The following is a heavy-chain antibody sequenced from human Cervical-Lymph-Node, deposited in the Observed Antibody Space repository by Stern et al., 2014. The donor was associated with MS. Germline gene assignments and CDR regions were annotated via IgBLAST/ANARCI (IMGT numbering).Heavy chain of an antibody. CDR3: ARDTASPSRSDW. V-gene: IGHV3-53*01. Sequence: EVQLVESGGGVIQPGGSLRLSCAASGFTVSSDYMTWVRQAPGKGLEWVSVISSGGSTYYAAPLKCLFTISRDKSKNTLYLQMTGLRAEDTAVYYCARDTASPSRSDWWGQGTLVTVSS. CDR2: ISSGGST. CDR1: GFTVSSDY. J-gene: IGHJ4*02. D-gene: IGHD4-17*01.